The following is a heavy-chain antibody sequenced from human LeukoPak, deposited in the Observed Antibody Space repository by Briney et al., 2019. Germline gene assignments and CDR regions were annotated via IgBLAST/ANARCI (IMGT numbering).Heavy chain of an antibody. CDR1: GGSISSHY. CDR2: IYYSGST. J-gene: IGHJ4*02. D-gene: IGHD5-24*01. Sequence: PSETLSLTWTVSGGSISSHYWSWIRQPPGKGLEWIGYIYYSGSTNYNPSLKSRVTISVDTSKNQFPLKLSSVTAADTAVYYCARGDGYKAAFGYWGQGTLVTVSS. V-gene: IGHV4-59*11. CDR3: ARGDGYKAAFGY.